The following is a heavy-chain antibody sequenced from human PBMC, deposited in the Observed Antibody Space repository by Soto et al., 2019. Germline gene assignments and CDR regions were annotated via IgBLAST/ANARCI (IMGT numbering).Heavy chain of an antibody. V-gene: IGHV3-23*01. CDR2: ISGSGGST. D-gene: IGHD6-6*01. CDR3: AKRVAAHFKYYYYGMDV. J-gene: IGHJ6*02. Sequence: GGSLRLSCAASGFTFSSYAMSWVRQAPGKGLEWVSAISGSGGSTYYADSVKGRFTISRDNSKNTLYLQMNSLRAEDTAVYYCAKRVAAHFKYYYYGMDVWGQGTTVTVSS. CDR1: GFTFSSYA.